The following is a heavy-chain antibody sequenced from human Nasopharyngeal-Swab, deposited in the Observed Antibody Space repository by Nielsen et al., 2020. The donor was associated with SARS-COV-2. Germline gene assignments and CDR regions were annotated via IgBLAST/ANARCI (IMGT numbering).Heavy chain of an antibody. Sequence: VGQAPGQGLEGMRWISAYNGNTNHAQKLQGRVTMATDTYESTAYMELRSLRSDDTAVYYCARVVEIHSAMDVWGQGTTVTVSS. CDR3: ARVVEIHSAMDV. D-gene: IGHD5-18*01. CDR2: ISAYNGNT. V-gene: IGHV1-18*01. J-gene: IGHJ6*02.